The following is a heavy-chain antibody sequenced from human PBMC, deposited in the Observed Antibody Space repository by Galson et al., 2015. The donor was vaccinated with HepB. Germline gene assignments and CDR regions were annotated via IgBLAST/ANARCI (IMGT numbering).Heavy chain of an antibody. Sequence: SLRLSCATSGFTFSIYWMSWVRQGPGKGLEWVANIKPDGSEGSYGDSVKGRFTISRDNAKNLLSLQMNSLRAEDTAVYYCARGGGQHGFDYWGQGPLVTVSS. CDR2: IKPDGSEG. V-gene: IGHV3-7*01. CDR1: GFTFSIYW. CDR3: ARGGGQHGFDY. D-gene: IGHD3-10*01. J-gene: IGHJ4*02.